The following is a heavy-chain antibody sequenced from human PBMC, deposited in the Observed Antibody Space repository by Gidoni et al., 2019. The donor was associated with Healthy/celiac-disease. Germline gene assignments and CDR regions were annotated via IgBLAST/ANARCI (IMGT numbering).Heavy chain of an antibody. J-gene: IGHJ4*02. Sequence: EVQLVESGGGLVQPGGSLRLSCAASGFTFSTYSMNWVRQAPGKGLEWVSYISSSSSTIYYADSVKGRFTISRDNAKNSLYLQMNSLRAEDTAVYYCARDLLLWFGEVGGLDYWGQGTLVTVSS. CDR3: ARDLLLWFGEVGGLDY. V-gene: IGHV3-48*04. D-gene: IGHD3-10*01. CDR1: GFTFSTYS. CDR2: ISSSSSTI.